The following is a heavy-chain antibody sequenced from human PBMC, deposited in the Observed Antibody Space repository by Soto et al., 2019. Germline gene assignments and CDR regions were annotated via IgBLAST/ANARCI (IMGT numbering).Heavy chain of an antibody. CDR1: EFTFSNYG. CDR3: ARDDEYSGNGMDV. D-gene: IGHD3-10*01. V-gene: IGHV3-33*01. J-gene: IGHJ6*02. Sequence: QVQLVESGGGVVQPGRSLRLSWAASEFTFSNYGMHWVRQAPGKGLEWVAVILNDGSNRYHADSVKDRFTISRDNSKNTLYLQMNSLRAEDTAVYYCARDDEYSGNGMDVWVQGTTVTVS. CDR2: ILNDGSNR.